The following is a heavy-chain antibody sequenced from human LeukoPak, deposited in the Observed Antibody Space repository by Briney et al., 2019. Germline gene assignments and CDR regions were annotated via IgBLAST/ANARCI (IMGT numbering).Heavy chain of an antibody. J-gene: IGHJ3*02. CDR1: GYTFTSYG. CDR2: ISAYNGNT. Sequence: ASVKVSCKASGYTFTSYGISWVRQAPGQGLEWMGWISAYNGNTNYAQKLQGRVTMTTDTSTSTAYMELRSLRSDDTVVYYCARALQRYCSSTSCYAFDIWGQGTMVTVSS. D-gene: IGHD2-2*01. V-gene: IGHV1-18*01. CDR3: ARALQRYCSSTSCYAFDI.